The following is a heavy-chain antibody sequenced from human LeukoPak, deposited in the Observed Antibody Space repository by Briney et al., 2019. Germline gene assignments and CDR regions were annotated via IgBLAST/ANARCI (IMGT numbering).Heavy chain of an antibody. J-gene: IGHJ4*02. V-gene: IGHV3-48*01. CDR1: GFTFSSYS. CDR3: ARDRGYSYGLRPYYFDY. D-gene: IGHD5-18*01. Sequence: GGSLRLSCAASGFTFSSYSMNWVRQAPGKGLEWISYISSSSSTMYYADSVKGRFTISRDNATNSLYLQMSSLRAEDSAVYYCARDRGYSYGLRPYYFDYWGQGTLVTVSS. CDR2: ISSSSSTM.